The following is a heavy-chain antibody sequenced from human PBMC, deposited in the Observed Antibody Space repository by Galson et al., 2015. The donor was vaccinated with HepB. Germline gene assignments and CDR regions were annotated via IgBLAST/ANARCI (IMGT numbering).Heavy chain of an antibody. CDR1: GGTFSSYA. Sequence: SVKVSCKASGGTFSSYAISWVRQAPGQGLEWMGGIIPIFGTANYAQKFQVRVTITADKSTSTAYMELSSLRSEDTAVYYCARDLSSVAVAGYFDYWGQGTLVTVSS. V-gene: IGHV1-69*06. CDR2: IIPIFGTA. J-gene: IGHJ4*02. CDR3: ARDLSSVAVAGYFDY. D-gene: IGHD6-19*01.